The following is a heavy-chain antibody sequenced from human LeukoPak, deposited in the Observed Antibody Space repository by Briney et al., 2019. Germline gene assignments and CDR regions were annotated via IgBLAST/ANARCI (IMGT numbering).Heavy chain of an antibody. D-gene: IGHD6-19*01. CDR1: GGSMINYY. V-gene: IGHV4-59*08. J-gene: IGHJ4*02. CDR2: AYHTGHT. Sequence: SETLSLTCTVSGGSMINYYWSWIRLTPGKGLEWIAYAYHTGHTHYNPSLKSRATISLDTSKNQVSLKVNSVTAADTAVYYCARHPFSAPFDYWGQGTLVTVSS. CDR3: ARHPFSAPFDY.